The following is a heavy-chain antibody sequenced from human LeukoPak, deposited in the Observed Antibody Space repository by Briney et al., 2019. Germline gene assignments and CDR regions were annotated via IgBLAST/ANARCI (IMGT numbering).Heavy chain of an antibody. CDR3: ATQGDPREDTPPFGH. CDR2: ISGRGGST. V-gene: IGHV3-23*01. D-gene: IGHD3-16*01. J-gene: IGHJ4*02. Sequence: GGSLRLSCAASGFTFSSYAMSWVRQAPGKGLEWVSAISGRGGSTYYADSVKGRFTISRDNSKNTLYLQMNSLRAEDTAVYYCATQGDPREDTPPFGHWGQGTLVTVSS. CDR1: GFTFSSYA.